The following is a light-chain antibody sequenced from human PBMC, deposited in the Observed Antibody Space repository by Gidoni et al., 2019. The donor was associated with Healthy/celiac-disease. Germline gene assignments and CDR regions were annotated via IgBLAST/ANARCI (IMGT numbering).Light chain of an antibody. CDR1: TGPVTSGHY. CDR3: LLSYSGAWV. J-gene: IGLJ3*02. V-gene: IGLV7-46*01. Sequence: QAVVTQQPSLTVSPGGTVTLTCGSSTGPVTSGHYPYWFQQKPCQAPRTLIYDTSNKPSWTPARFSGSLLGGKAALTLSGAQPEDVAEYYCLLSYSGAWVFGGGTKLTVL. CDR2: DTS.